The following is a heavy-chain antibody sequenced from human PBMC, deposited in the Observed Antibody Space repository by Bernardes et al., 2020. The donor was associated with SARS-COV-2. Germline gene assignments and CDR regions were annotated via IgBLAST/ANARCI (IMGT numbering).Heavy chain of an antibody. CDR1: GFTVSSKY. J-gene: IGHJ4*02. Sequence: GGSLRLSCAVSGFTVSSKYMNWVRQAPGKGLEWVSVIQSGGYTNYADSVMGRFTVSRDTSENTVSLQMNSLRAEDTAVYYCARGLRWAFDYWGQGTLVSVSS. CDR2: IQSGGYT. D-gene: IGHD4-17*01. V-gene: IGHV3-53*01. CDR3: ARGLRWAFDY.